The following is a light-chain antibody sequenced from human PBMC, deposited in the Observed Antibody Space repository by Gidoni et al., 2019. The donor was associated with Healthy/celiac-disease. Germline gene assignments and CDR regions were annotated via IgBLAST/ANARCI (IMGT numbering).Light chain of an antibody. CDR1: QSISSY. V-gene: IGKV1-39*01. Sequence: DIQMTPSPSSLSAAVGDRVTITCRASQSISSYLNWYQQKPGKAPKLLIYAASSMQSGVPSRFSGSGSGTDFTLTISSLQPEDFATYYCQQSSSTPPWTFGQGTKVEIK. CDR2: AAS. J-gene: IGKJ1*01. CDR3: QQSSSTPPWT.